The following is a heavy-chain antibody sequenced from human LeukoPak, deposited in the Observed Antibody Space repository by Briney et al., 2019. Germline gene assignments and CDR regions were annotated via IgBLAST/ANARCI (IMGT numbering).Heavy chain of an antibody. D-gene: IGHD6-6*01. CDR1: GGTFISYA. CDR2: IIPIFGTA. Sequence: ASVKVSCKASGGTFISYAISWVRQAPGQGLEWMGGIIPIFGTANYAQKFQGRVTITADESTSTAYMELSSLRSEDTAVYYCARGPIAARPGNFDYWGQGTLVTVSS. CDR3: ARGPIAARPGNFDY. V-gene: IGHV1-69*13. J-gene: IGHJ4*02.